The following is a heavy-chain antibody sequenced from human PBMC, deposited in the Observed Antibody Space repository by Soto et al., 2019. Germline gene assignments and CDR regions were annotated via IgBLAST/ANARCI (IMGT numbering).Heavy chain of an antibody. CDR3: ARSGPGCSGDTCYRWLGP. CDR2: IDPNNGET. Sequence: GSSVKVSCKASGYIFIDYYIHWVRQAPGQGLEWMGWIDPNNGETNSAQNFQGWVTMTRDTSISTAYMELSRLRPDDTAVYYCARSGPGCSGDTCYRWLGPCGQGTLVTVSS. D-gene: IGHD2-15*01. V-gene: IGHV1-2*04. CDR1: GYIFIDYY. J-gene: IGHJ5*02.